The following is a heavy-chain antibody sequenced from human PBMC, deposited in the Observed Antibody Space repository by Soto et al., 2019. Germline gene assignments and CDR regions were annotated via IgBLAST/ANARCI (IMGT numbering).Heavy chain of an antibody. J-gene: IGHJ3*02. CDR1: GYSFTSYW. D-gene: IGHD3-22*01. CDR2: IYPGDSDT. CDR3: ARPPITLIDDPRDALDI. Sequence: GESLKISCKGSGYSFTSYWIGRVRQMPGKGLEWMGIIYPGDSDTRYSPSFQGQGTTSADTSISTAYLQWSSLKASDTAMYYCARPPITLIDDPRDALDIWGQGTMVTVSS. V-gene: IGHV5-51*01.